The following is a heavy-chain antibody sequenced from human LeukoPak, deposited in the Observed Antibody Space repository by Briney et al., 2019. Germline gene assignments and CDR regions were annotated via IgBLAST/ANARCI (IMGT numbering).Heavy chain of an antibody. V-gene: IGHV1-69*04. D-gene: IGHD2-15*01. J-gene: IGHJ5*02. Sequence: ASEKVSCKACGGTFSSYAISWVRQAPGQGLEWMGRIILILGIANYAQKFQGRVTITADKSTSTAYMELSSLRSEDTAVYYCARAQSLYCSGGSCYSGWFDPWGQGTLVTVSS. CDR1: GGTFSSYA. CDR3: ARAQSLYCSGGSCYSGWFDP. CDR2: IILILGIA.